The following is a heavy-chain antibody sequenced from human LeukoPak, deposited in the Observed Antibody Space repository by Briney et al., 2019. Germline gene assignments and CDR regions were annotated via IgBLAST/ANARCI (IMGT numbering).Heavy chain of an antibody. Sequence: GRSLRLSCAASGFTFSSYGMPWVRQAPGKGLEWVAVIWYDGSNKNYADSVKGRFTISRDNFKNTLYLQMNSLRAEDTAVYYCAREHTSCSGGTCYSYDFDVWGQGTTVTVSS. D-gene: IGHD2-15*01. J-gene: IGHJ3*01. V-gene: IGHV3-33*01. CDR1: GFTFSSYG. CDR3: AREHTSCSGGTCYSYDFDV. CDR2: IWYDGSNK.